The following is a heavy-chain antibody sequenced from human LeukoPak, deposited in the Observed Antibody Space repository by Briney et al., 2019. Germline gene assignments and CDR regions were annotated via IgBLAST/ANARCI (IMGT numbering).Heavy chain of an antibody. Sequence: SETLSLTCAVSGYSISSGYYWGWIRQPPGKGLEWIGNIYHSGGTYKNPSLKSRVTISLDTSKNQFSLKLSSVTAADTAMYYCARLSGAPVRHPIYHFDYWGQGTLVTVSS. CDR3: ARLSGAPVRHPIYHFDY. J-gene: IGHJ4*02. V-gene: IGHV4-38-2*01. CDR2: IYHSGGT. CDR1: GYSISSGYY. D-gene: IGHD2-2*02.